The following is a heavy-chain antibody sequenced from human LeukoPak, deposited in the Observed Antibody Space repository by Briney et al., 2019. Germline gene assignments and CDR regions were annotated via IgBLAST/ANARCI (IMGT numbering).Heavy chain of an antibody. D-gene: IGHD3-16*01. CDR3: ARGWGRAVSDAFDI. J-gene: IGHJ3*02. CDR1: GGSISSYY. CDR2: IYYSGST. V-gene: IGHV4-59*01. Sequence: SETLSLTCTVSGGSISSYYWSWIRQPPGKGLEWIGYIYYSGSTNYNPSLKSRVTISVDTSKNQFSLKLSSVTAADTAVYYCARGWGRAVSDAFDIWGQGTMVTVSS.